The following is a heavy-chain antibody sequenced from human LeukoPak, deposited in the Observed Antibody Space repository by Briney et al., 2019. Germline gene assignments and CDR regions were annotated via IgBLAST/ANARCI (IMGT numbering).Heavy chain of an antibody. CDR2: IQQEGSEK. Sequence: GGSLRLSCEASGFTFSTYWMTWVRQAPGKGLEGVANIQQEGSEKYYVDSVKGRFTISRDNAKNSLYLQMNSLRAEDTAVYYCARGRIAVAGTYIPSNWGPQLYYMDVWGKGTTVTVSS. CDR1: GFTFSTYW. V-gene: IGHV3-7*01. D-gene: IGHD6-19*01. J-gene: IGHJ6*03. CDR3: ARGRIAVAGTYIPSNWGPQLYYMDV.